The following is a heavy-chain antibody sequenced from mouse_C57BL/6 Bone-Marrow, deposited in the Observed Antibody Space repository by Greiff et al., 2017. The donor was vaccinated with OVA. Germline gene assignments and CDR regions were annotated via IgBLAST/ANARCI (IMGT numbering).Heavy chain of an antibody. CDR2: ISSGSSTI. V-gene: IGHV5-17*01. CDR3: ARPYDYVYYFDY. Sequence: EVMLVESGGGLVKPGGSLKLSCAASGFTFSDYGMHWVRQAPEKGLEWVAYISSGSSTIYYADTVKGRFTISRDNAKNTLFLQMTSLRSEDTAMYYGARPYDYVYYFDYWGQGTTLTVSS. D-gene: IGHD2-4*01. CDR1: GFTFSDYG. J-gene: IGHJ2*01.